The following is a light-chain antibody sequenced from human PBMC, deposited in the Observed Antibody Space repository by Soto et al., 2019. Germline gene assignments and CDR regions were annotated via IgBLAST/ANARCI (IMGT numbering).Light chain of an antibody. J-gene: IGLJ1*01. CDR3: QSYDSSLRV. V-gene: IGLV1-40*01. CDR2: GNS. Sequence: QPVLTQPPSVSGAPGQRVTMSCTGSSSNIGAGYDVHWYQQLPGTAPKLLIYGNSNRLSGVPERFSGSKSGTSASLAITGLQAEDEAAYYCQSYDSSLRVFGTGTKLTVL. CDR1: SSNIGAGYD.